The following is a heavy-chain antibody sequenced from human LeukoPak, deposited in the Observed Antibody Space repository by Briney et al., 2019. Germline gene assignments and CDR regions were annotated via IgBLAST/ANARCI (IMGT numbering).Heavy chain of an antibody. V-gene: IGHV3-23*01. CDR3: AKPPPDSSSWLFDY. J-gene: IGHJ4*02. CDR1: GFTFSTYA. D-gene: IGHD6-13*01. CDR2: ISGNGGST. Sequence: PGGSLRLSCAASGFTFSTYAMSWARQAPGKGLEWVSTISGNGGSTYYADSVKGRFTISRDNSKNTLYLQMNSLRAEDTAVYYCAKPPPDSSSWLFDYWGQGTLVTVSS.